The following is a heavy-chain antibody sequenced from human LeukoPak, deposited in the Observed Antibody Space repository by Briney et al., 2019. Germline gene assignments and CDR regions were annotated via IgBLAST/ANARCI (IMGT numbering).Heavy chain of an antibody. Sequence: GGSLRLSCVTSGFTFSLYAINWVRQAPGKGLEWVSSISGSTGDKYYADSVKGRFTISRDNARNSVYLQMSSLRDEDTAVYYCARSLQLGEISANWGQGTRVTVSS. CDR3: ARSLQLGEISAN. V-gene: IGHV3-21*01. D-gene: IGHD3-16*02. CDR2: ISGSTGDK. J-gene: IGHJ4*02. CDR1: GFTFSLYA.